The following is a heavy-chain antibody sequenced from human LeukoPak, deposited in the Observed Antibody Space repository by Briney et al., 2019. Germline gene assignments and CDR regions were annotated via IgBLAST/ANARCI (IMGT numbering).Heavy chain of an antibody. D-gene: IGHD5-18*01. J-gene: IGHJ6*02. V-gene: IGHV1-2*02. CDR3: ARDHIGRGYSYGISRGVYGMDV. CDR1: RYAFTGYY. Sequence: GASVNVSYQASRYAFTGYYMHWVRQAPGQELEWMGWINPNSGGTNYAQKLQGRVTMNTDTYTSRGYMELRSLRSDDTAVYYCARDHIGRGYSYGISRGVYGMDVWGQGGTVTVSS. CDR2: INPNSGGT.